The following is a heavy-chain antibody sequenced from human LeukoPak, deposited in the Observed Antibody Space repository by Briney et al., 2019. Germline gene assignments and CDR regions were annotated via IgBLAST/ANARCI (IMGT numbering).Heavy chain of an antibody. J-gene: IGHJ6*03. CDR2: ISGSGGST. CDR1: GFTFSSYA. D-gene: IGHD3-3*01. CDR3: AKDLENYDFWSGYYYYYYYYMDV. V-gene: IGHV3-23*01. Sequence: GGSLRLSCAASGFTFSSYAMSWVRQAPGKGLEWVSAISGSGGSTYYADSVKGRFTISRDNSKNTLYQQMNSLRAEDTAVYYCAKDLENYDFWSGYYYYYYYYMDVWGKGTTVTVSS.